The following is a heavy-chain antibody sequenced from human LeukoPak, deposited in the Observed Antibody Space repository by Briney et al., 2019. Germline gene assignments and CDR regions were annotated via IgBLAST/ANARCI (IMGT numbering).Heavy chain of an antibody. CDR1: GGSISSGGYY. CDR2: IYYSGST. D-gene: IGHD3-22*01. Sequence: SQTLSLTCTVSGGSISSGGYYWSWIRQHPGKGLEWIVYIYYSGSTYYNPSLKSRVTISVDTSKNQFSLKLSSVTAADTAVYYCARGYYYDSSGYYPVDYWGQGTLVTVSS. CDR3: ARGYYYDSSGYYPVDY. V-gene: IGHV4-31*03. J-gene: IGHJ4*02.